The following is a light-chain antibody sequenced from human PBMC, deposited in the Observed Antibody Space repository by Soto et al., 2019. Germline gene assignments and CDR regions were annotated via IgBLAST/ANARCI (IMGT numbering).Light chain of an antibody. CDR2: EVN. Sequence: QSALTQPASVSGSPGQWITISCTGTSSDVGDRNYVSWYQQHPGKAPKLIIYEVNNRPSGVSDRFSGSKSGNTASLTISGLQADDEADYYCSAYTTIGTWVFGGGTKVTVL. CDR1: SSDVGDRNY. J-gene: IGLJ3*02. CDR3: SAYTTIGTWV. V-gene: IGLV2-14*01.